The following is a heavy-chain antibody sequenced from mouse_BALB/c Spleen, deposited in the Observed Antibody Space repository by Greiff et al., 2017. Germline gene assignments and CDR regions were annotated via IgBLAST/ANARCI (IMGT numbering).Heavy chain of an antibody. V-gene: IGHV1-7*01. D-gene: IGHD2-3*01. CDR2: INPSTGYT. Sequence: SGAELAKPGASVKMSCKASGYTFTSYWMHWVKQRPGQGLEWIGYINPSTGYTEYNQKFKDKATLTADKSSSTAYMQLSSLTSEDSAVYYCARRGSYDGYSFAYWGQGTLVTVSA. CDR3: ARRGSYDGYSFAY. CDR1: GYTFTSYW. J-gene: IGHJ3*01.